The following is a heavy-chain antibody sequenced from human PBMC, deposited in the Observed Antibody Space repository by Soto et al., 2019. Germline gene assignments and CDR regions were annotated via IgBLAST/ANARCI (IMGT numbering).Heavy chain of an antibody. Sequence: PSETLSLTCAVSGGSISSGGYSWSWIRQPPGKGLEWIGYIYHSGSTYYNPSLKSRVTISVDRSKNQFSLKLSSVTAADTAVYYCARGLSIAARPDWFDPRGQGTLVTVSS. CDR3: ARGLSIAARPDWFDP. J-gene: IGHJ5*02. D-gene: IGHD6-6*01. V-gene: IGHV4-30-2*01. CDR1: GGSISSGGYS. CDR2: IYHSGST.